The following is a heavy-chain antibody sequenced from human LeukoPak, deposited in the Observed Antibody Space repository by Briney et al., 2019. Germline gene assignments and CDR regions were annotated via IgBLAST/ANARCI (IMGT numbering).Heavy chain of an antibody. V-gene: IGHV1-69*05. J-gene: IGHJ3*02. CDR3: ASPRYNWNHGRHAFDI. Sequence: ASVKVSCKASGGTFSSYAISWVRQAPGQGLEWMGGIIPIFGTANYAQKFQGRVTITTDESTSTAYMELSSLRSEDTAVYYCASPRYNWNHGRHAFDIWGQGTMVTVSS. CDR1: GGTFSSYA. D-gene: IGHD1-14*01. CDR2: IIPIFGTA.